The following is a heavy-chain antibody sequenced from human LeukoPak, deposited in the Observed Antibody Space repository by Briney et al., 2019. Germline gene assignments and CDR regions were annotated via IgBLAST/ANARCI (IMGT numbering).Heavy chain of an antibody. J-gene: IGHJ4*02. Sequence: PSETLSLTCTVSGGSIRSYSWSWIRQPPGKGLEWIGYMYYSGSTNYNPSLKSRVNISVDTSKNQFSLKLSSVTAADTAVYYCARLTYYYDSSGRHEYFDYWGQGTLVTVSS. CDR1: GGSIRSYS. CDR3: ARLTYYYDSSGRHEYFDY. V-gene: IGHV4-59*01. D-gene: IGHD3-22*01. CDR2: MYYSGST.